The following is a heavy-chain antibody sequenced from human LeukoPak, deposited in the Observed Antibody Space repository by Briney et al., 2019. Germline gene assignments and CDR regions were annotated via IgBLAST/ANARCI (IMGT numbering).Heavy chain of an antibody. V-gene: IGHV1-18*01. CDR1: GYTFTSYG. D-gene: IGHD3-3*01. CDR2: ISAYNGNT. J-gene: IGHJ4*02. Sequence: ASVKVSCKASGYTFTSYGISWVRQAPGKGLEWMGWISAYNGNTNYAQKLQGRVTMTTDTSTSTAYMELRSLRSDDTAVYYCARDIHDFWSGYYGNWGQGTLVTVSS. CDR3: ARDIHDFWSGYYGN.